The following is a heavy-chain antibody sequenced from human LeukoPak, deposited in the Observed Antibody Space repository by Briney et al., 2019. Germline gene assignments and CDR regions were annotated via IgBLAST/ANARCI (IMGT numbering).Heavy chain of an antibody. V-gene: IGHV3-30-3*01. Sequence: PGRSLRLSCAASGFTFSSYAMHWVRQAPGKGLEWVAVISYDGGNEYYADSVKGRFTISRDNSKNTLYVQMNSLRPEDTAVYYCAGGAYEGGNWFDAWGQGTLVTVSS. CDR3: AGGAYEGGNWFDA. CDR1: GFTFSSYA. CDR2: ISYDGGNE. D-gene: IGHD4-17*01. J-gene: IGHJ5*02.